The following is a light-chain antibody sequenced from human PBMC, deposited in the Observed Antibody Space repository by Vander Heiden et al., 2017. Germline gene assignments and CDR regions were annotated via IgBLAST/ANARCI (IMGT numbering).Light chain of an antibody. Sequence: SALTQPASVSGSPGQSITISCTGTSSDVGGYNYVSWYQQHPGKAPKLMIYDVSKRPSGVSNRFSGSKAGNTASLTISGLQAEDEADYYCSSYTSSSTLDVFGTGTKVTVL. CDR1: SSDVGGYNY. CDR3: SSYTSSSTLDV. V-gene: IGLV2-14*01. CDR2: DVS. J-gene: IGLJ1*01.